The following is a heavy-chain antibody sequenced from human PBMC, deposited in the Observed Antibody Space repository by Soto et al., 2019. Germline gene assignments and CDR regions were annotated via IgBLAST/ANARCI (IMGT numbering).Heavy chain of an antibody. J-gene: IGHJ6*02. V-gene: IGHV3-33*01. Sequence: QVQLVESGGGVVQPGRSLRLSCAASGFTFSSYGMHWVRQAPGKGLEWVAVIWYDGTNKYYADSVKGRFTISRDNSKNSLYLQMNSLRAEDTAVYYCASDRGAAACTRYYYGMDVWGQGTTVTVSS. CDR1: GFTFSSYG. D-gene: IGHD6-13*01. CDR3: ASDRGAAACTRYYYGMDV. CDR2: IWYDGTNK.